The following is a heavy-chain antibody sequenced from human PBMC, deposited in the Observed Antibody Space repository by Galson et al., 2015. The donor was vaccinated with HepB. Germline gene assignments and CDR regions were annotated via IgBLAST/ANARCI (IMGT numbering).Heavy chain of an antibody. CDR2: INQDGSDT. Sequence: SLRLSCAASGFTFSNYWMTWVRQAPGKGLEWVANINQDGSDTNYVDSMKGRFTISRDNAKNSLYLQINSLRVEDTALYYCARGGDGECNYWGQGTLGTVSS. D-gene: IGHD2-21*01. J-gene: IGHJ4*02. CDR1: GFTFSNYW. V-gene: IGHV3-7*03. CDR3: ARGGDGECNY.